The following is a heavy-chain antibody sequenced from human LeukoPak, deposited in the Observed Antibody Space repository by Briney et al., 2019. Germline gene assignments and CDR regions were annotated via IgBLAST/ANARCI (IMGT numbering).Heavy chain of an antibody. CDR1: GGTFSSYA. Sequence: SVKVSCKASGGTFSSYAISWVRQAPGQGLEWMGGIIPIFGTANYAQKFQGRVTITADESTSTAYMELSSLRSEDTAVYYCATRGYYREGYYYYMDVWGKGTTVTVSS. V-gene: IGHV1-69*13. CDR2: IIPIFGTA. CDR3: ATRGYYREGYYYYMDV. D-gene: IGHD3-3*01. J-gene: IGHJ6*03.